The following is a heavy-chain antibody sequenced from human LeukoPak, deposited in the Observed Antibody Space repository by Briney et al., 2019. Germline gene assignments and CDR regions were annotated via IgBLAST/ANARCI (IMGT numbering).Heavy chain of an antibody. Sequence: GGSLRLSCAASGFTFSSYWMSWVRQAPGKGLEWVANIKQDGSEKYYVDSVKGRFTISRDNAKNSLYLQMNSLRAEDTAVYYCARDLYYDSSGYWDYWGQGTLVTVS. CDR3: ARDLYYDSSGYWDY. CDR2: IKQDGSEK. D-gene: IGHD3-22*01. V-gene: IGHV3-7*01. J-gene: IGHJ4*02. CDR1: GFTFSSYW.